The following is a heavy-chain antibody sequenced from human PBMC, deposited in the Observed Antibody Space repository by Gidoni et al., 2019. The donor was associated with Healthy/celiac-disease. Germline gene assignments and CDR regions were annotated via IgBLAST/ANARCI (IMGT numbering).Heavy chain of an antibody. V-gene: IGHV2-26*01. D-gene: IGHD6-6*01. CDR1: GFSLSNARMG. CDR2: IFSNDEK. J-gene: IGHJ6*02. Sequence: QVTLKESGPVLVKPTETLTLPCTVSGFSLSNARMGVSWIRQPPGKALEWLAHIFSNDEKSYSTSLKSRLTISKDTSKSQVVLTMTNMDPVDTATYYCARIRVSYSSSRGHYYYGMDVWGQGTTVTVSS. CDR3: ARIRVSYSSSRGHYYYGMDV.